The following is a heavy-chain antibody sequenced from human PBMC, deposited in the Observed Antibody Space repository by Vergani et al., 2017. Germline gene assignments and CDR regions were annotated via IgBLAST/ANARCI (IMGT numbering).Heavy chain of an antibody. CDR1: GGSISSYY. V-gene: IGHV4-59*01. CDR3: ARDRLKTDYYYYYGMDV. Sequence: QVQLQESGPGLVKPSETLSLTCPVSGGSISSYYWSWIRQPPGKGLEWIGYIYYSGSTNYNPSLKSRVTISVDTSKNQFSLKLSSVTAADTAVYYCARDRLKTDYYYYYGMDVWGQGTTVTVSS. D-gene: IGHD1-1*01. CDR2: IYYSGST. J-gene: IGHJ6*02.